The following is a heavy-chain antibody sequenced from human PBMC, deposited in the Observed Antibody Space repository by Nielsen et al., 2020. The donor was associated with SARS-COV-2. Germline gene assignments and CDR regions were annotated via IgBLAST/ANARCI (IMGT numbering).Heavy chain of an antibody. CDR3: TTDYLFDSGSYVGVFDY. V-gene: IGHV3-49*03. CDR1: GFTFGDYA. D-gene: IGHD1-26*01. CDR2: IRSKAYGGTT. Sequence: GESLKISCTASGFTFGDYAMSWFRQAPGKGLEWVGFIRSKAYGGTTEYAASVKGRFTISRDDSKSIAYLQMNSLKTEDTAVYYCTTDYLFDSGSYVGVFDYWGQGTLVTVSS. J-gene: IGHJ4*02.